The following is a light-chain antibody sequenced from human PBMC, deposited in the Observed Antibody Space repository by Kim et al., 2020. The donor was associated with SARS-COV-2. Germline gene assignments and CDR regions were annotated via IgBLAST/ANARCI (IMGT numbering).Light chain of an antibody. CDR1: SSNIGGNT. CDR3: AAWDDGLNPLVV. V-gene: IGLV1-44*01. Sequence: QSVLTQPPSASGTPGQRVTISCSGSSSNIGGNTVNWYQQLPGTAPKLLIYSDTQRPSGVPDRFSGSKSGTSASLAISGLQSEDEADYYCAAWDDGLNPLVVFGGGTQLTVL. CDR2: SDT. J-gene: IGLJ2*01.